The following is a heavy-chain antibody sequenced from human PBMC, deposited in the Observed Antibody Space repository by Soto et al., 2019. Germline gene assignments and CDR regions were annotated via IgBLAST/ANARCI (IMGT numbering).Heavy chain of an antibody. CDR3: VHSVRMVRGAGGYFFDY. V-gene: IGHV2-5*02. J-gene: IGHJ4*02. Sequence: QITLKESGPTLVKPTQTLTLTCTFSGFSLSTSGVGVGWIRQPPGKALEWLALFYWDDDKRYSPSLKSRLTITKDTSKNQVVLTMTNVDPVDTATYYCVHSVRMVRGAGGYFFDYWGQGTLVTVSS. CDR2: FYWDDDK. D-gene: IGHD3-10*01. CDR1: GFSLSTSGVG.